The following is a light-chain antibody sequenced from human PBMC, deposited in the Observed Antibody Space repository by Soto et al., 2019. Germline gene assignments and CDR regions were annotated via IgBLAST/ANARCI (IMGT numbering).Light chain of an antibody. J-gene: IGKJ1*01. CDR2: AAY. V-gene: IGKV1-9*01. CDR3: QQYSTYTPRT. Sequence: DIQLTQSPSFLSASVGDRVTITCRASQDVSDYLAWYQHAPGKAPNLLIYAAYTLQSGVPSRFSGSGSGTEFSLTITSLQPEDFATYYCQQYSTYTPRTFGQGTKVDIK. CDR1: QDVSDY.